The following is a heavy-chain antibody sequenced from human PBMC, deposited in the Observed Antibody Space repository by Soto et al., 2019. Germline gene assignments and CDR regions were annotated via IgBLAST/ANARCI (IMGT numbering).Heavy chain of an antibody. Sequence: SKTLSLTCTVSGGSVSSGSYYWSWIRQPPGKGLEWIGYIYYSGSTNYNPSLKSRVTISVDTSKNQFSLKLSSVTAADTAVYYCASWKGLKYYDILTGYSKNYGMDVWGQGTTVTVSS. CDR2: IYYSGST. D-gene: IGHD3-9*01. CDR3: ASWKGLKYYDILTGYSKNYGMDV. V-gene: IGHV4-61*01. CDR1: GGSVSSGSYY. J-gene: IGHJ6*02.